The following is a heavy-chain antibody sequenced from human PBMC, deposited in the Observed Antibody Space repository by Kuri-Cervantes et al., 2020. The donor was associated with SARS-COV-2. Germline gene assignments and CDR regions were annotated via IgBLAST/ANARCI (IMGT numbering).Heavy chain of an antibody. CDR1: GFTFSSYA. D-gene: IGHD3-10*01. J-gene: IGHJ3*02. Sequence: GESLKISCAASGFTFSSYAMSWVRQAPGKGLEWVSAISGSGGSKYYADSVKGRFTISRDNSKNTLYLQMNSLRAEDTAVYYCAKDQGLWFGEFDAFDIWDQGTMVTVSS. V-gene: IGHV3-23*01. CDR3: AKDQGLWFGEFDAFDI. CDR2: ISGSGGSK.